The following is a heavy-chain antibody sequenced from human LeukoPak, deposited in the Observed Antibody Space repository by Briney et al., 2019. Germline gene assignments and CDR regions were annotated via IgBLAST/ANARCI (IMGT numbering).Heavy chain of an antibody. CDR3: ARESSSSSWAFHY. D-gene: IGHD6-13*01. V-gene: IGHV1-46*01. Sequence: GASVKVSCKASGYTFTSYYMHWVRQAPGQGLEWMGIINPSGGSTSYAQKFQGRVTMTRDTSISTAYMEVSRLRSDDTAVYYCARESSSSSWAFHYWGQGTLVTVSS. J-gene: IGHJ4*02. CDR1: GYTFTSYY. CDR2: INPSGGST.